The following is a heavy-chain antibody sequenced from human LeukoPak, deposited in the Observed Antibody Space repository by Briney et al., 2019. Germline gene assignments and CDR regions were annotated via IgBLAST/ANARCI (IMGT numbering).Heavy chain of an antibody. CDR3: ARPMGYGSGSYYSYFDY. J-gene: IGHJ4*02. D-gene: IGHD3-10*01. CDR1: GGSFSGYY. CDR2: INHSGST. V-gene: IGHV4-34*01. Sequence: SETLSLTCAVYGGSFSGYYWSWIRQPPGKGLEWIGEINHSGSTNYNPPLKSRVTISVDTSKNQFSLKLSSVTAADTAVYYCARPMGYGSGSYYSYFDYWGQGTLVTVSS.